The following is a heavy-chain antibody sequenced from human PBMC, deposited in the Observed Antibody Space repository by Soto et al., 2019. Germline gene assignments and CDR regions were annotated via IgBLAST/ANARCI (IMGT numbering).Heavy chain of an antibody. CDR3: ARGPGCGSGGSCPFDY. D-gene: IGHD2-15*01. J-gene: IGHJ4*02. CDR2: INHSGST. V-gene: IGHV4-34*01. CDR1: GGSFSGYY. Sequence: QVQLQQWGAGLLKPSETLSLTCAVYGGSFSGYYWSWIRQPPGKGLEWIGEINHSGSTNYNPSLKSRVTISXXTXKIXFSLKLSSVTAADTAVYYCARGPGCGSGGSCPFDYWGQGTLVTVSS.